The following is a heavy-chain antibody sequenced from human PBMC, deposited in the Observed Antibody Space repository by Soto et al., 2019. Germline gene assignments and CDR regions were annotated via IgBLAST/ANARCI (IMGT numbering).Heavy chain of an antibody. D-gene: IGHD3-16*02. V-gene: IGHV3-7*03. CDR2: IKHDTSEA. CDR1: GFKFSDYW. CDR3: ARDGLLFSGPYRPSRFDY. J-gene: IGHJ4*02. Sequence: DVQLVESGGGLVQPGRSLRLSCAASGFKFSDYWMSWVRQAPGKGLEWVGNIKHDTSEAHYADSVKGRFTITRDNIKNFLFLQMNGLRSDDTALYYCARDGLLFSGPYRPSRFDYWGLGTLVTVSS.